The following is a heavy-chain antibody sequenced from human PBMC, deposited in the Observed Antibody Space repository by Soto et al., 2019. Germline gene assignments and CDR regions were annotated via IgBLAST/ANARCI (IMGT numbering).Heavy chain of an antibody. J-gene: IGHJ3*02. D-gene: IGHD1-26*01. Sequence: QVQLQESGPGLVKPSETLSLTCTVSGGSISTYYWSWIRQPPGKGLEWIAYIYYTGYTNYNPSLNSRVTMSVDTSKNQFSLNLNSVTAADTAMYYCATSYSGTGAFDIWGQGTMVTVSS. CDR3: ATSYSGTGAFDI. CDR1: GGSISTYY. CDR2: IYYTGYT. V-gene: IGHV4-59*01.